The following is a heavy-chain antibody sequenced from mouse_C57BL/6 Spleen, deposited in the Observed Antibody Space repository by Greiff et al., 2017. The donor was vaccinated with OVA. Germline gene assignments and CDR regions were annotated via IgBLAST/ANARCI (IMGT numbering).Heavy chain of an antibody. Sequence: VQLQQPGAELVRPGTSVKLSCKASGYTFTSYWMHWVKQRPGQGLEWIGVIDPSDSYTNYNQKFKGKATLTVDTSSSTAYMQLSSLTSEDSAVYYCARSDYCSSSWFAYWGQGTLVTVSA. CDR3: ARSDYCSSSWFAY. CDR1: GYTFTSYW. CDR2: IDPSDSYT. J-gene: IGHJ3*01. D-gene: IGHD1-1*01. V-gene: IGHV1-59*01.